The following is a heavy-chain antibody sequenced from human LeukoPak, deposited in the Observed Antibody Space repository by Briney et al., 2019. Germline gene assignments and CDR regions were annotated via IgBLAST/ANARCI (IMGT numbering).Heavy chain of an antibody. V-gene: IGHV4-31*03. J-gene: IGHJ4*02. D-gene: IGHD3-22*01. CDR2: IYFSGST. CDR1: GGSFSSGRHY. Sequence: SETLSLTCTVSGGSFSSGRHYWSWIRRHPGEGLEWIGYIYFSGSTYYNPSLKGRLTISVDTSKNQFSLKLTSVTAADTAVYYCARMGANYYDSSGYYFDYWGQGMLVTVSS. CDR3: ARMGANYYDSSGYYFDY.